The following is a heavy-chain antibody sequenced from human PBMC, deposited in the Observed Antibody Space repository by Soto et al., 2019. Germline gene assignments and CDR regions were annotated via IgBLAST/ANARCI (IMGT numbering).Heavy chain of an antibody. J-gene: IGHJ6*02. CDR3: ARRKYSNYGDYYYGMDV. CDR2: IPYDGSNK. V-gene: IGHV3-30-3*01. Sequence: QVQLVESGGGVVQPGRSLRLSCAASGFTFSSYAMHWVRQAPGKGLEWVAVIPYDGSNKYYADSVKGRFTISRDNSKNTLYLQMNSLRAEDTAVYYCARRKYSNYGDYYYGMDVWGQGTTVTVSS. D-gene: IGHD4-4*01. CDR1: GFTFSSYA.